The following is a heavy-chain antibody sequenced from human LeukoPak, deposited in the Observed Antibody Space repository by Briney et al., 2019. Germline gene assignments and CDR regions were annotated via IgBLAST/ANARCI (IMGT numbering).Heavy chain of an antibody. V-gene: IGHV3-30*04. J-gene: IGHJ3*02. CDR3: ARARRSYGYGDAFDT. D-gene: IGHD5-18*01. CDR1: GFTFSTYA. Sequence: GGSLRPSCAASGFTFSTYAIHWVRQAPGRGLAWVAVISVGGVNTFYADSVKGRFTISRDNSNNTVYLQMNNLRAKDTAVYSCARARRSYGYGDAFDTWGPRTMVTVSS. CDR2: ISVGGVNT.